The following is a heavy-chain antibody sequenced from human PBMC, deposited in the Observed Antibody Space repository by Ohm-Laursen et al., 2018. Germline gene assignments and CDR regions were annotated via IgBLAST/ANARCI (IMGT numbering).Heavy chain of an antibody. CDR1: GFTFSTYV. CDR3: ARIGAS. CDR2: ITGSGGST. V-gene: IGHV3-23*01. D-gene: IGHD1-26*01. J-gene: IGHJ5*02. Sequence: SLRLSCSASGFTFSTYVMNWVRQAPGKGLEWVSSITGSGGSTYYADSVQGRFTISRDSSKNTLYLEMNSLRVEDTAIYHCARIGASWGQGTLVTVSS.